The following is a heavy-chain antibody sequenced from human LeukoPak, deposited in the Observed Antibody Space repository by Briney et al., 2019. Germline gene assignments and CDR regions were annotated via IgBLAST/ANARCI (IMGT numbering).Heavy chain of an antibody. D-gene: IGHD2-2*01. CDR3: AKDLQLGDIVVVPGFPMDV. Sequence: GGSLRLSCAASGFTFSSYGMHWVRQAPGKGLEWVAFIRYDGSNKYYADSVKGRFTISRDNSKNTLYLQMNSLGAEDTAVYYCAKDLQLGDIVVVPGFPMDVWGKGTTVTVSS. CDR2: IRYDGSNK. CDR1: GFTFSSYG. V-gene: IGHV3-30*02. J-gene: IGHJ6*04.